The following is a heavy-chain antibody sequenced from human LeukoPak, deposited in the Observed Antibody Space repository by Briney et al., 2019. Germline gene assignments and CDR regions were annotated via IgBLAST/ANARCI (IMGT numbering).Heavy chain of an antibody. V-gene: IGHV1-8*01. CDR3: AKATTTIAAVPHNP. CDR2: MNPKSGNT. J-gene: IGHJ5*02. Sequence: ASVKVSCKASGYSLTTYDVNWVRQAPGQGLEWMGWMNPKSGNTGYAPKFQGRVTMTRNTSIDTAFMELKSLSFEDTAVYYCAKATTTIAAVPHNPWGQGTLVTVSS. D-gene: IGHD6-13*01. CDR1: GYSLTTYD.